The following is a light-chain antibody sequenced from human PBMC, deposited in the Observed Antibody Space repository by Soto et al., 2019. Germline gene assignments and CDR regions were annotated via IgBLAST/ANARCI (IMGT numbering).Light chain of an antibody. J-gene: IGKJ1*01. CDR2: DAS. V-gene: IGKV1-5*01. CDR3: QQYNTYWT. Sequence: DIQMTQSPSTLSASVGDRVTITCRASQSISHWLAWYQQKPGKAPKVLIYDASSLESGVPSRFSGSGSATEFTLTINSMQPDDLATYYCQQYNTYWTFGQGTK. CDR1: QSISHW.